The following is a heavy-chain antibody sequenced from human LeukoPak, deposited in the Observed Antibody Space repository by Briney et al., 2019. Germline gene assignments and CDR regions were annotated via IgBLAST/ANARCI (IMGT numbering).Heavy chain of an antibody. D-gene: IGHD3-10*01. CDR1: GGSISSSSYY. J-gene: IGHJ4*02. Sequence: SETLSLTCTVSGGSISSSSYYWGWIRQPPGKGREWIGSIYYSGSTYYNPSLKSRVTISVDTSKNQFSLKLSSVTAADTAVYYCARLVSGSYYNEDYWGQGTLVTVSS. CDR2: IYYSGST. CDR3: ARLVSGSYYNEDY. V-gene: IGHV4-39*01.